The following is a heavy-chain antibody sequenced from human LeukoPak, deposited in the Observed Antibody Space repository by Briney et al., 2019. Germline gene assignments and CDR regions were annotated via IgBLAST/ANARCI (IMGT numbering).Heavy chain of an antibody. CDR1: GGSISSYY. D-gene: IGHD3-22*01. CDR2: IYYSGST. CDR3: ARGPTRYDSSGYYWSPFDY. J-gene: IGHJ4*02. V-gene: IGHV4-59*01. Sequence: SETLSLTCTVPGGSISSYYWSWIRQPPGKGLEWIGYIYYSGSTNYNPSLKSRVTISVDTSKNQFSLKLSSVTAADTAVYYCARGPTRYDSSGYYWSPFDYWGQGTLVTVSS.